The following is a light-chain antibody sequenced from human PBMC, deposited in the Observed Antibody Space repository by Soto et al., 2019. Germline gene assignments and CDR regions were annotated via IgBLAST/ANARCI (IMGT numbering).Light chain of an antibody. Sequence: QSALTQPASVSGSPGQSITISCTGTSSDVGGYKFVSWYQQHPGKVPKLIIYEVSNRPSGVSNRFSGSKSDNTASLTISGLQAEDEADYYCGSYTTTSAPYVFGTGTKVTVL. CDR3: GSYTTTSAPYV. J-gene: IGLJ1*01. V-gene: IGLV2-14*01. CDR1: SSDVGGYKF. CDR2: EVS.